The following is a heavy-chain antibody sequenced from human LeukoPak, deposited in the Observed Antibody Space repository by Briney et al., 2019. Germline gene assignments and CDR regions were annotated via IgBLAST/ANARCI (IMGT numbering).Heavy chain of an antibody. Sequence: GGSLRLSCAASGFNVSSNYMSWVRQAPGKGLEWVSVLYCADSTYYADSVKGRFTISRHDSQNTLFLQMNSLRAEDTAVYYCARGGTPGFSTGGIDYWGQGTLVTFSS. J-gene: IGHJ4*02. CDR1: GFNVSSNY. V-gene: IGHV3-53*04. D-gene: IGHD6-19*01. CDR2: LYCADST. CDR3: ARGGTPGFSTGGIDY.